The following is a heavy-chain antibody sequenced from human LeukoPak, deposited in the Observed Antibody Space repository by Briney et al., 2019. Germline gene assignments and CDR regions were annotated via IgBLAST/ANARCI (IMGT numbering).Heavy chain of an antibody. CDR2: TWYRSKWYN. J-gene: IGHJ5*02. V-gene: IGHV6-1*01. CDR3: VRADSSGQSSWFDT. Sequence: SQTLSLTRVISRGSVSSNIPPWNWITHSPSRGLEWLGRTWYRSKWYNDYAVSVKSRITINPDTPKNQFSLHLYSVTPEDTAIYYCVRADSSGQSSWFDTWGQGTLVTVSS. CDR1: RGSVSSNIPP. D-gene: IGHD6-25*01.